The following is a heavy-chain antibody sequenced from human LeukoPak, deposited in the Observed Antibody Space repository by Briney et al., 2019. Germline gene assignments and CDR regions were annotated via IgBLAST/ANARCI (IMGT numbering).Heavy chain of an antibody. Sequence: SETLSLTCTVSGGSISSYYWTWIRQPPGKGLEWIGYIYYTGSTNYNPSLKSRVTISADTYKNQFSLKLSSVTAADTAVYYCARAASRYSRSWYWFDPWGQGTLVTVSS. CDR1: GGSISSYY. D-gene: IGHD6-13*01. CDR3: ARAASRYSRSWYWFDP. V-gene: IGHV4-59*12. J-gene: IGHJ5*02. CDR2: IYYTGST.